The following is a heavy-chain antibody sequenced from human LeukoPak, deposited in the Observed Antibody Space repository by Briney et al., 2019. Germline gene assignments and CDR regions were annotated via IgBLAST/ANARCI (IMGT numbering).Heavy chain of an antibody. CDR2: IYPGDSDS. V-gene: IGHV5-51*01. CDR1: GYSFTRYW. J-gene: IGHJ3*02. CDR3: ARRRAAAAVRGAFDI. Sequence: GESLKISCKGSGYSFTRYWIGWVRQMPGKGLEWMGIIYPGDSDSRYSPSFQGQVTISADKFISTAYLQWSSLKASDTAMYYCARRRAAAAVRGAFDIWGQGTMVTVSS. D-gene: IGHD6-13*01.